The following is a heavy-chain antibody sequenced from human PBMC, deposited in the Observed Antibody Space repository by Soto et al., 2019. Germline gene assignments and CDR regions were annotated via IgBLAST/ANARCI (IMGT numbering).Heavy chain of an antibody. V-gene: IGHV3-23*01. CDR3: ARKILGSTSRPNYWYFDL. Sequence: EVQLLESGGGLVQPGGSLRLSCAGSGFTFINYAMNWVRQAPGKGLEWVSSISGGGDATFFADSVRGRFTISRVNSKTTVTLQMNSLGVDDTAVYYCARKILGSTSRPNYWYFDLWGRGTLVTVSS. J-gene: IGHJ2*01. D-gene: IGHD2-2*01. CDR1: GFTFINYA. CDR2: ISGGGDAT.